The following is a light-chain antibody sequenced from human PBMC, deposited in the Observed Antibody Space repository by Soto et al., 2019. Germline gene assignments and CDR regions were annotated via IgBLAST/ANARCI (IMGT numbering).Light chain of an antibody. Sequence: QSVLTQPASVSGSPGQSITISCTGTSSDVGSYNLVSWYQQHPGKAPKLMIYEGSKRPSGVSNRFSDSKSGNTASLTISGLQAEDEANYYCCSYAGGSWVFGGGTKVTVL. V-gene: IGLV2-23*01. CDR1: SSDVGSYNL. CDR3: CSYAGGSWV. J-gene: IGLJ3*02. CDR2: EGS.